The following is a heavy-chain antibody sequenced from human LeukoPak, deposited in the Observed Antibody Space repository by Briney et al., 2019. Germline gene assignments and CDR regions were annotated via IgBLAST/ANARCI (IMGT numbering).Heavy chain of an antibody. Sequence: ASETLSLTCTASGGSISSYYWSWIRQPAGKGLEWIGRIYTSGSTNYNPSLKSRVTMSVDTSKNRFTLKRSSVIAADTAVYYCARDHLSRWEGATLPGGFDPWGQGTLVTVSS. D-gene: IGHD1-26*01. J-gene: IGHJ5*02. CDR2: IYTSGST. CDR1: GGSISSYY. CDR3: ARDHLSRWEGATLPGGFDP. V-gene: IGHV4-4*07.